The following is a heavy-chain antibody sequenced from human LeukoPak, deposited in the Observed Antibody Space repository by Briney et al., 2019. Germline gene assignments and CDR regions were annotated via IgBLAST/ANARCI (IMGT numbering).Heavy chain of an antibody. CDR1: GFTFSSYG. D-gene: IGHD3-3*01. J-gene: IGHJ6*03. V-gene: IGHV3-30*18. CDR3: AKEGYDFWSGYYYYYYYMDV. Sequence: PGGSLRLSCAASGFTFSSYGMHWVRQAPGKGLEWVAVISYDGSNKYYADSVKGRFTISRDNSKNTLYLQMNSLRAEDTAVYYCAKEGYDFWSGYYYYYYYMDVWGKGTTVTVSS. CDR2: ISYDGSNK.